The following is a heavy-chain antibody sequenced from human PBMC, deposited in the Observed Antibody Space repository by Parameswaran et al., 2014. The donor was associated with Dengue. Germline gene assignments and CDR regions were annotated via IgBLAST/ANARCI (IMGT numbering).Heavy chain of an antibody. D-gene: IGHD3-3*01. CDR3: ARVWSGYYGHYYYYYMDV. V-gene: IGHV1-18*01. CDR2: ISAYNGNT. Sequence: WVRQAPGQGLEWMGWISAYNGNTNYAQKLQGRVTMTTDTSTSTAYMELRSLRSDDTAVYYCARVWSGYYGHYYYYYMDVWGKGTTVTVSS. J-gene: IGHJ6*03.